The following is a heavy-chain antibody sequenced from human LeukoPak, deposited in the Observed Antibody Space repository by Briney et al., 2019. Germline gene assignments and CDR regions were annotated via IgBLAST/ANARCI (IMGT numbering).Heavy chain of an antibody. CDR2: ISGSGGST. V-gene: IGHV3-23*01. CDR1: GFTFSCYA. CDR3: AKHATVTTNHFDY. J-gene: IGHJ4*02. Sequence: PGGSLRLSCAASGFTFSCYAMSWVRQAPGKGLEWVSAISGSGGSTYYADSVKGRFTISRDNSKNTLHLQMNSLRAEDTAVYYCAKHATVTTNHFDYWGQGTLVTVSS. D-gene: IGHD4-17*01.